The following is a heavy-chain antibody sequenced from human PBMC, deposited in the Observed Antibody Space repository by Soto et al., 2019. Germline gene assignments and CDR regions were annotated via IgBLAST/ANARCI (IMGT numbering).Heavy chain of an antibody. CDR2: ISGSGGST. CDR1: GFTFSIYA. J-gene: IGHJ3*02. Sequence: WGSLRLSCADSGFTFSIYAMSWVRQAPGKGLEWVSAISGSGGSTYYADSVKGRFTISRDNSKNTLYLQMNSLRAEDTAVYYCAKDVRARSFDIWGQGTMVTVSS. CDR3: AKDVRARSFDI. V-gene: IGHV3-23*01.